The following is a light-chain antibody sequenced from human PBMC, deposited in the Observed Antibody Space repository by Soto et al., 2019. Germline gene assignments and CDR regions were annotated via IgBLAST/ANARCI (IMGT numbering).Light chain of an antibody. J-gene: IGKJ1*01. CDR1: QSVSSSY. CDR2: GAS. Sequence: EVVMTQSPATLSVSPGERATLSCRASQSVSSSYLAWYQQKPGQAPRLLIYGASSRATGIPDRFSGSGSGTDFTLTISSLQPEDFATYYCQQANSFPITFGQGTKVDIK. V-gene: IGKV3D-7*01. CDR3: QQANSFPIT.